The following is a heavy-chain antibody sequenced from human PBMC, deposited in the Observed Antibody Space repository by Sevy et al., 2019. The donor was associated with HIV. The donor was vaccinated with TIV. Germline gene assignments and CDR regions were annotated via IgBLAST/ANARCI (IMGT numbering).Heavy chain of an antibody. CDR3: ARDPRTFSFDSSGYGHDY. J-gene: IGHJ4*02. V-gene: IGHV1-18*01. CDR1: GYTFISYG. D-gene: IGHD3-22*01. Sequence: ASVKVSCKASGYTFISYGISWVRQAPEQGLEWMGWISTYNGNTNYAQKFQGRVTMTTDTSTSTVYMELRSLRSDDAAMYYCARDPRTFSFDSSGYGHDYWGQGTLVTVSS. CDR2: ISTYNGNT.